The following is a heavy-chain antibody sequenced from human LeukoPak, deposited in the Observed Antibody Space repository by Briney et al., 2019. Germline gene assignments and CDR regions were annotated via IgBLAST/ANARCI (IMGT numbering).Heavy chain of an antibody. Sequence: SETLSLTCTVSGGSISSSSYYWGWIRQPPGKGLEWIGSIYYIGSTYYNPSLKSRVTISVDTSKNQFSLKLSSVTAADTAVYYCASLVVVSAAIGGYWYFDLWGRGTLVTVSS. D-gene: IGHD2-2*01. CDR2: IYYIGST. J-gene: IGHJ2*01. CDR3: ASLVVVSAAIGGYWYFDL. V-gene: IGHV4-39*01. CDR1: GGSISSSSYY.